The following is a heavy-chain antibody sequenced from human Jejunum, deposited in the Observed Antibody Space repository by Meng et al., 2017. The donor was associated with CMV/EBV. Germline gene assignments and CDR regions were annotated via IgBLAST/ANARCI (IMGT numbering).Heavy chain of an antibody. CDR1: GGTSIPYA. J-gene: IGHJ6*02. CDR3: AREVTTFSYAIDV. Sequence: SGGTSIPYAISWVRQAPGQGLEWMGRIIPMFGIPTYAQKFRDRVTLTADKSTSTAYLELSGLRSEDTAVYYCAREVTTFSYAIDVWGQGTTVTVSS. CDR2: IIPMFGIP. D-gene: IGHD1-1*01. V-gene: IGHV1-69*17.